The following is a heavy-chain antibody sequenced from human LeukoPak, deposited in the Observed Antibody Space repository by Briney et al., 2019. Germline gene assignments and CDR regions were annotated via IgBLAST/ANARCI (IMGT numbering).Heavy chain of an antibody. V-gene: IGHV4-34*01. CDR1: GGSFSGYY. J-gene: IGHJ4*02. CDR2: INHSGST. Sequence: PSETLSLTCAVYGGSFSGYYWNWIRQPPGKGLEWIGEINHSGSTNYNPSLKSRVTISVDTSKNQFSLKLSSVTAADTAVYYCARATGYYYDSSGYYGYWGQGTLVTVSS. CDR3: ARATGYYYDSSGYYGY. D-gene: IGHD3-22*01.